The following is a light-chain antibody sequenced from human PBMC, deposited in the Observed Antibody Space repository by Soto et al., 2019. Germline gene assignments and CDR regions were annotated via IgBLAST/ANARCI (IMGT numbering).Light chain of an antibody. CDR1: QSVSSY. CDR3: QQRSNGENT. J-gene: IGKJ2*01. Sequence: EIVLTQSPATLSLSPGERATLSCRASQSVSSYLAWYQQKPGQAPRLLIYDASNRATGIPARFSGSGSGTDFTLTISSLEPEDFAVYYCQQRSNGENTFGQGTKLEIK. V-gene: IGKV3-11*01. CDR2: DAS.